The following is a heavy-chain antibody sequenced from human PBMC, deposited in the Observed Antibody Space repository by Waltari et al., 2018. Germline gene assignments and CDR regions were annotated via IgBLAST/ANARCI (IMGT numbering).Heavy chain of an antibody. J-gene: IGHJ5*02. Sequence: QVQLQESGPGLVKPSETLSLTCAVSGYSINSGYYWGWIRQPPGKGLEYIGYISGRSGTTNYNPSLKSRVTIAKETSKNQFSLKLSSVTAADTAVYYCARDSQLSGSGNRFDVWGPGVLVTVSS. CDR3: ARDSQLSGSGNRFDV. D-gene: IGHD6-25*01. V-gene: IGHV4-38-2*02. CDR2: ISGRSGTT. CDR1: GYSINSGYY.